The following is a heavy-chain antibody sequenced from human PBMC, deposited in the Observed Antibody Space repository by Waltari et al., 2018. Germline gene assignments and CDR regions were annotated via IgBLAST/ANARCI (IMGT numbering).Heavy chain of an antibody. Sequence: QLQLQESGPGLVTPSETLSLTCTVSGGSISSSGSYWGWIRQSPGKGLEWIGTISYWGRPSYNPSFKIGGTISSATAKTQFSLKLSSVTAADPAVHYCACIRYSSGWYFDYGGQGTLVTVSS. CDR1: GGSISSSGSY. V-gene: IGHV4-39*01. J-gene: IGHJ4*02. CDR3: ACIRYSSGWYFDY. CDR2: ISYWGRP. D-gene: IGHD6-19*01.